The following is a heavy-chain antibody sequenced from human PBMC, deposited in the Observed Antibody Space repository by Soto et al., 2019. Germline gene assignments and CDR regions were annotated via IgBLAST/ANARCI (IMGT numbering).Heavy chain of an antibody. CDR1: EFSFRGYW. D-gene: IGHD5-18*01. CDR2: INEDGSQK. Sequence: EGSPGLSCAASEFSFRGYWMTWVRQAPGKGLEWVALINEDGSQKYYVGSVKGRFIISRDNAKDSVYMQMDSLRAGDTAVYFCARVGRYGWDFDHWVQGTL. V-gene: IGHV3-7*01. J-gene: IGHJ4*02. CDR3: ARVGRYGWDFDH.